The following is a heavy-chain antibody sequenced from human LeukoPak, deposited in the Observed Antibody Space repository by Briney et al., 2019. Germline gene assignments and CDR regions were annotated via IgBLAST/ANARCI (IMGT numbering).Heavy chain of an antibody. V-gene: IGHV4-59*02. J-gene: IGHJ5*02. D-gene: IGHD3-3*01. CDR1: GGSVSIYY. CDR2: IYNTGST. CDR3: ARSQLRSRLDP. Sequence: SETLSLTCAVSGGSVSIYYWTWIRQPPGKGLEWIGSIYNTGSTNYGPPLKSRVTISIDTSKNQFSLKLSSVTAADTAVYYCARSQLRSRLDPWGQGTLVTVSS.